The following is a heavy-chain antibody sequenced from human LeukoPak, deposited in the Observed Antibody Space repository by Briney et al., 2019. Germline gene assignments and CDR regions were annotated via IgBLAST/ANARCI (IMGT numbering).Heavy chain of an antibody. V-gene: IGHV1-18*01. J-gene: IGHJ6*03. CDR1: GYTFTSYG. Sequence: GASVKVSCKASGYTFTSYGISWVRQAPGQGLEWMGWISAYNGNTNYAQKLQGRVTMTTDTSTSTAYMELSSLRSEDTAVYYCARDWNYDYYYMDVWGKGTTVTVSS. D-gene: IGHD1-1*01. CDR2: ISAYNGNT. CDR3: ARDWNYDYYYMDV.